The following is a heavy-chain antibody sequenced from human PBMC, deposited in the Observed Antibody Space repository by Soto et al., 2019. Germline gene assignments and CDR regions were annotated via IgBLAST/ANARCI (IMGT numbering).Heavy chain of an antibody. D-gene: IGHD1-26*01. J-gene: IGHJ6*02. CDR1: GGTFSSYA. Sequence: SVKVSCKASGGTFSSYAISWVRQAPGQGLEWMGGIIPIFGTANYAQKFQGRVTITADESTSTAYMELSSLRSEDTAVYYCARDGLPIDAPYYYSGMDVCGQGTTFPVS. V-gene: IGHV1-69*13. CDR3: ARDGLPIDAPYYYSGMDV. CDR2: IIPIFGTA.